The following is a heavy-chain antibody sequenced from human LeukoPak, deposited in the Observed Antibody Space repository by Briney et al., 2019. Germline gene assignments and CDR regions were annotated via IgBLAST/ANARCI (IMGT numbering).Heavy chain of an antibody. Sequence: GGSLRLSCAASGFTFSSYWMHWVRQAPGKGLVWVSSIKGDGSSTNYAGSVKGRFTISRDNAENTLYLQMNSLRAEDTAVYYCARDLTTSMAYYFDCWGQGTLVTVSS. CDR1: GFTFSSYW. J-gene: IGHJ4*02. D-gene: IGHD5-18*01. CDR3: ARDLTTSMAYYFDC. V-gene: IGHV3-74*01. CDR2: IKGDGSST.